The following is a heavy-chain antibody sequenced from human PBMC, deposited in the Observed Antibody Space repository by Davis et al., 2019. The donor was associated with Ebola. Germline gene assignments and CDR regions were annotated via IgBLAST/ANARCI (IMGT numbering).Heavy chain of an antibody. D-gene: IGHD3-10*01. CDR2: ISTYNGNT. CDR3: ASLFGSAYTMDV. J-gene: IGHJ6*02. Sequence: ASVKVSCKASGYSFISYDISWVRQAPGQGLEWMGWISTYNGNTNYAQKLQGRVTMTTDTSTSTAYMELRSLRSDDTAVYYCASLFGSAYTMDVWGQGTTVTVSS. V-gene: IGHV1-18*04. CDR1: GYSFISYD.